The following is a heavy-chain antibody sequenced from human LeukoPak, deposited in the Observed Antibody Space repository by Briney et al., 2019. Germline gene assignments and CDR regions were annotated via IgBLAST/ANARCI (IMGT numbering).Heavy chain of an antibody. CDR2: IDYSGST. CDR1: GGSISSSY. V-gene: IGHV4-59*01. Sequence: SETLSLTCTVSGGSISSSYWSWIRQPPGKGLEWIGYIDYSGSTSYHPSLKSRVTISIETSMNQFSLKLTSVTAADTAVYYCARGPWITGDFSFDYLGQGTLVTVSS. J-gene: IGHJ4*02. D-gene: IGHD2-21*02. CDR3: ARGPWITGDFSFDY.